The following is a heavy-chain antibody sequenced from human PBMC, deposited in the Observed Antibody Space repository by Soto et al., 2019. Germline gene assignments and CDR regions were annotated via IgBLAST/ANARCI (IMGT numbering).Heavy chain of an antibody. CDR2: ISGSGGST. CDR1: GFTFRSYS. J-gene: IGHJ6*02. D-gene: IGHD2-15*01. V-gene: IGHV3-23*01. CDR3: AKDLCGSCYLGYYYYGMDV. Sequence: CGSLRLSCAASGFTFRSYSMSWVRQALEKGLKRVTAISGSGGSTYYADSVKGRFTISRDNSKNTLYLQMNSLRAEDTAVYYCAKDLCGSCYLGYYYYGMDVWGQGT.